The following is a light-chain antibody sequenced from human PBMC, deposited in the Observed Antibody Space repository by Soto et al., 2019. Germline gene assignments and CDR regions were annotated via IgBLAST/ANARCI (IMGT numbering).Light chain of an antibody. J-gene: IGKJ5*01. V-gene: IGKV3-20*01. CDR3: QQSGSSST. CDR2: GAS. CDR1: QSVSNNY. Sequence: IVLTQSPGTLSLSPGERATLSSRASQSVSNNYLAWYQQKPGQAPRLLIYGASIRATGIPDRFSGSGSGTDFALTISRMEPEDFAVYYCQQSGSSSTFGLGTRLEIK.